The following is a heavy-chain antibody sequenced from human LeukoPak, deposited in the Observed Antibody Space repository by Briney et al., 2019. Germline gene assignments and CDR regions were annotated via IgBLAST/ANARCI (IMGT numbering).Heavy chain of an antibody. Sequence: SETLSLTCTVSGGSISSSSYYWGWIRQPPGKGLGWIGSIYDSGSAYYHPALKSRVTISVDTSKNQFSLRLSSVPAADTAVYYCARRASAAAGNNWFDPWGQGTLVTVSS. CDR1: GGSISSSSYY. CDR3: ARRASAAAGNNWFDP. J-gene: IGHJ5*02. CDR2: IYDSGSA. V-gene: IGHV4-39*07. D-gene: IGHD6-13*01.